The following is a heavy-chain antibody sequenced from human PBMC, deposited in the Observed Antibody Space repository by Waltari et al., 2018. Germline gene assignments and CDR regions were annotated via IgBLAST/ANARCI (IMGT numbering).Heavy chain of an antibody. Sequence: QLQLQESGPGLVKPSETLSLICNVSGGSITTSSYYWGWIRQPPGKGLEWVGTISYRGTTYHNPSLKSRVPMSVDTSKNQFSLKLSSVTAADTAVYYCARQSRGGIACDMWGQGTLVTVSS. CDR2: ISYRGTT. D-gene: IGHD3-16*01. CDR3: ARQSRGGIACDM. J-gene: IGHJ3*02. CDR1: GGSITTSSYY. V-gene: IGHV4-39*01.